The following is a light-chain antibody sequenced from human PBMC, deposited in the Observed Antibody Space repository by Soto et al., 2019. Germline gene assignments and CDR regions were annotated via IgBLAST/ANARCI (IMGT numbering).Light chain of an antibody. V-gene: IGKV3-15*01. J-gene: IGKJ1*01. Sequence: EIVMTQSPATLSVSPGERATLSCRANQTIGSSLAWYQQNPGQAPRVLIYGASTRATDIPARFSGSGSGTEFTLTISSLQSEDFAVYYCQQYDNWARTFGQGTKVEI. CDR1: QTIGSS. CDR3: QQYDNWART. CDR2: GAS.